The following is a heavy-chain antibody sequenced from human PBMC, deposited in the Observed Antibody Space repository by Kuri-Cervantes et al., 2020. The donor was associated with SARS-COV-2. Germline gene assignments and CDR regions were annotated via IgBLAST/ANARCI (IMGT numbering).Heavy chain of an antibody. Sequence: GESLKISCAASGFIFSNYGMHWVRQSPGKGLEWVAFTSHDGSNAYYADSVRGRFTVSRDNSKNTLSLQMNGLRAEDTAVYYCAKDIGTRSTDFVTYDYWGQGDLVTVSS. CDR1: GFIFSNYG. V-gene: IGHV3-30*18. CDR2: TSHDGSNA. J-gene: IGHJ4*02. CDR3: AKDIGTRSTDFVTYDY. D-gene: IGHD2-2*01.